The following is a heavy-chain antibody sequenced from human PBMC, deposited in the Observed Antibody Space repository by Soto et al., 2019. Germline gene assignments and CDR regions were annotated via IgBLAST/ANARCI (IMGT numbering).Heavy chain of an antibody. J-gene: IGHJ2*01. CDR3: ARVVTVVKSFHYWYFDL. CDR2: IIPIFGTA. D-gene: IGHD2-15*01. V-gene: IGHV1-69*12. CDR1: GGTFSSYA. Sequence: QVQLVQSGAEVKKPGSSVKVSCKASGGTFSSYAISWVRQAPGQGLEWMGGIIPIFGTANYAQKFQGRVTITAEESTRTAYLELSSLRSEDTAVYYCARVVTVVKSFHYWYFDLWGRGTLVTVSS.